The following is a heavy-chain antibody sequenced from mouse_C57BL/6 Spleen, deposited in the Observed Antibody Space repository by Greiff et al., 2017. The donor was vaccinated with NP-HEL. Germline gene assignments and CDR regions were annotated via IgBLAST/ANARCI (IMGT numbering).Heavy chain of an antibody. CDR1: GFTFNTYA. D-gene: IGHD1-1*01. J-gene: IGHJ1*03. V-gene: IGHV10-3*01. Sequence: DVKLVESGGGLVQPKGSLKLSCAASGFTFNTYAMHWVRQAPGQGLEWVARIRSKSSNYATYYADSVKDRFTISRDDSQSMLYLQMNNLKTEDTAMYYCVRECHYYGSSYWYFDVWGTGTTVTVSS. CDR3: VRECHYYGSSYWYFDV. CDR2: IRSKSSNYAT.